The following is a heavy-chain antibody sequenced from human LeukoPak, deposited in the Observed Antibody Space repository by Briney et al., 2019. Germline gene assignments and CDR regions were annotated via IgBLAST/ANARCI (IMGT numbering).Heavy chain of an antibody. CDR3: AKDRTFGGLPNDY. CDR2: ISGSGDNR. CDR1: GFTFTSYA. Sequence: PGGSLRLSCAASGFTFTSYAMTWVRQAPGKGLEWVSGISGSGDNRFYADSVKGRFTISRDNSKNTLYLQMNSLRAEDTAVHYCAKDRTFGGLPNDYWGQGTLVTVSS. D-gene: IGHD3-16*01. J-gene: IGHJ4*02. V-gene: IGHV3-23*01.